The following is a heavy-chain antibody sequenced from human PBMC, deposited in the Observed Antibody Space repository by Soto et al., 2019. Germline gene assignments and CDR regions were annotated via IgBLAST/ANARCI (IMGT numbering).Heavy chain of an antibody. CDR1: GYSFPSYL. Sequence: GESLKISFKGSGYSFPSYLISWVRQTPVKGLEWMGRIDPSDSYTNYSPSFQGHVTISVDKSINTAYLQWISLKASDTAIYYCARPQETWDTVMVPFDYLGQGTLVAVSS. CDR3: ARPQETWDTVMVPFDY. CDR2: IDPSDSYT. D-gene: IGHD5-18*01. V-gene: IGHV5-10-1*01. J-gene: IGHJ4*02.